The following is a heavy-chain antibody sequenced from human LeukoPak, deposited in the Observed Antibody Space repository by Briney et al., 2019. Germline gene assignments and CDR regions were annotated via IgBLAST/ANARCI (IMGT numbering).Heavy chain of an antibody. CDR3: ARDSWKCCGVLDY. CDR2: IYHSGST. V-gene: IGHV4-38-2*02. CDR1: GYSISSGYY. J-gene: IGHJ4*02. D-gene: IGHD1-1*01. Sequence: PSETLSLTCTVSGYSISSGYYWGWIRQPPGKGLEWIGSIYHSGSTYYNPSLKSRVTISVDTSKNQFSLKLSSVTAADTAVYYCARDSWKCCGVLDYWGQGTLVTVSS.